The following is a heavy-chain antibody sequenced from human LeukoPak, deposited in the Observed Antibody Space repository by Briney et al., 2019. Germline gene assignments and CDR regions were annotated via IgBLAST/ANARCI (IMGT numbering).Heavy chain of an antibody. CDR1: GFTFSSYS. J-gene: IGHJ4*02. D-gene: IGHD2-2*01. CDR2: ISRTGDSI. Sequence: PGGSLRLSCATSGFTFSSYSMNWFRQAPGKGLEWVSAISRTGDSIPYADSVRGRFTISRDNAKDSLYLQMNSLRAEDTAVYFCARENNRECSSSSCPRDYWGQGALVTVSS. CDR3: ARENNRECSSSSCPRDY. V-gene: IGHV3-21*01.